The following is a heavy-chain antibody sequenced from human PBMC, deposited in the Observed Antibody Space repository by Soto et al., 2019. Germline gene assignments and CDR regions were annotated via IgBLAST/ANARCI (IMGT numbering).Heavy chain of an antibody. J-gene: IGHJ6*04. D-gene: IGHD2-15*01. Sequence: ASVKVSCKASGGTFSSYTISWVRQAPGQGLEWMGRIIPILGIANYAQKFQGRVTITADKSTSTAYMELSSLRSEDTAVYYCARLGYCSGGSCYPADVWGKGTTVTVSS. V-gene: IGHV1-69*02. CDR1: GGTFSSYT. CDR3: ARLGYCSGGSCYPADV. CDR2: IIPILGIA.